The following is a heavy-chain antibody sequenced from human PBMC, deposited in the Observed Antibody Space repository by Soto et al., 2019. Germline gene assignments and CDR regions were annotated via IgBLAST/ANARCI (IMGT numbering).Heavy chain of an antibody. Sequence: ASVKVSCKASGYTFTGYYMHWVRQAPGQGLEWMGWINPNSGGTNYAQKFQGRVTMTRDTSISTAYMELSRLRSDDTAVYYCARGFYYDSSGYYEDYWRQGTLVTVSS. V-gene: IGHV1-2*02. CDR3: ARGFYYDSSGYYEDY. CDR2: INPNSGGT. J-gene: IGHJ4*02. CDR1: GYTFTGYY. D-gene: IGHD3-22*01.